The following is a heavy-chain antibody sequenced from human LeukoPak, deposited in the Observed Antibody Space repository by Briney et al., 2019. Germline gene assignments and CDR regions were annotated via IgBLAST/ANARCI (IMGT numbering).Heavy chain of an antibody. Sequence: GGSLRLSCAASGFTFRCYGMHWVRQAPGKGVEWVAVIRSDGNNRFYADSVKGRFTFSRDNSKNTLSLKMNSLSAEDTAVYYCAKERGPFDAFDIWGPGTRVTVSS. CDR3: AKERGPFDAFDI. V-gene: IGHV3-33*06. J-gene: IGHJ3*02. CDR2: IRSDGNNR. CDR1: GFTFRCYG.